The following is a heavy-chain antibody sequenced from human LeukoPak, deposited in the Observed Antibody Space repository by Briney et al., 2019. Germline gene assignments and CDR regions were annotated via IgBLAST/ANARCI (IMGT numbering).Heavy chain of an antibody. V-gene: IGHV3-21*01. Sequence: PGGSLRLSCAASGFSFSTYTMIWFRQAPGKALEWVSSISSSGNYRDFADPVKGRFTISRDNAQKSLYLQMNSLRAEDTAVYYCTGEYIRGMADYWGQGTVVIVSS. CDR3: TGEYIRGMADY. CDR1: GFSFSTYT. D-gene: IGHD6-13*01. J-gene: IGHJ4*02. CDR2: ISSSGNYR.